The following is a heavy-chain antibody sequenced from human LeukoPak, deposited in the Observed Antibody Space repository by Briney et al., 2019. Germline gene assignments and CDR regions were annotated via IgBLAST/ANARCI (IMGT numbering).Heavy chain of an antibody. CDR3: ASTGLDSSGYYFWFDP. V-gene: IGHV4-34*01. CDR1: GXSFSGYY. Sequence: PSETLSLTWAVYGXSFSGYYGSWIRQPQGKGLELIGEINHSGSTNYNPSLKSRVTISVETSENQFSLKLSSVTAADTAVYYCASTGLDSSGYYFWFDPWGQGTLVTVSS. CDR2: INHSGST. J-gene: IGHJ5*02. D-gene: IGHD3-22*01.